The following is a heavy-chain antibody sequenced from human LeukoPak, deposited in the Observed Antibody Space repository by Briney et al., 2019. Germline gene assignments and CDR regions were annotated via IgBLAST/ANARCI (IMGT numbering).Heavy chain of an antibody. CDR2: ISYDGSNK. J-gene: IGHJ6*02. D-gene: IGHD1-1*01. CDR1: GFTFSSYA. V-gene: IGHV3-30-3*01. Sequence: GGSLRLSCAASGFTFSSYAMHWVRQAPGKGLEWVAVISYDGSNKYYADSVKGRFTISRDNSKNTLYLQMNSLRAEDTAVYYCAKDRTPAYYHYGMDVWGQGTTVTVSS. CDR3: AKDRTPAYYHYGMDV.